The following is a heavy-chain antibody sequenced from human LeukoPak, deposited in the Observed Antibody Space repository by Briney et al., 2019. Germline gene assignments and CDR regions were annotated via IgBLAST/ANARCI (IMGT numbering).Heavy chain of an antibody. Sequence: PGRSLRLSCAASGFTFSSYGMHWVRQAPGKGLEWVSATTANGDWALYADSVKGRFTISRDNSKSTLYLQMSSLRAEDTAVYYCAKDPNGDYIGAFDLWGQGTMVTVSS. V-gene: IGHV3-23*01. CDR2: TTANGDWA. CDR3: AKDPNGDYIGAFDL. D-gene: IGHD4-17*01. J-gene: IGHJ3*01. CDR1: GFTFSSYG.